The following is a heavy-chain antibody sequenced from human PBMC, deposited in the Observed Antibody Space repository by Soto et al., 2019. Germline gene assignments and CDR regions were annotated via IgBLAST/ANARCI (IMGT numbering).Heavy chain of an antibody. D-gene: IGHD3-22*01. CDR2: ISAYNGNT. CDR3: ASPDSSGYSAFDI. V-gene: IGHV1-18*04. CDR1: GYTFTSYG. J-gene: IGHJ3*02. Sequence: ASVKVSCKASGYTFTSYGISWVRQAPGQGLEWMGWISAYNGNTNYAQKLQGRVTMTTDTPTSTAYMELRSLRSDDTAVYYCASPDSSGYSAFDIWGQGTMVTVSS.